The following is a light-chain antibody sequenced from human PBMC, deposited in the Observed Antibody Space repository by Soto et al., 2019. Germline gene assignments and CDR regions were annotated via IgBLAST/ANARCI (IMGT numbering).Light chain of an antibody. CDR2: EDN. CDR1: SSNIGNNY. CDR3: ASWDSSLTAGV. V-gene: IGLV1-51*02. Sequence: QSVLTQPPPVSAAPGQRVTISCSGSSSNIGNNYVSWYQQLPGTAPKVLIYEDNKRPSGIPDRFSGSKSGTSATLGITGLQTGDEADYYCASWDSSLTAGVFGGGTKLTVL. J-gene: IGLJ3*02.